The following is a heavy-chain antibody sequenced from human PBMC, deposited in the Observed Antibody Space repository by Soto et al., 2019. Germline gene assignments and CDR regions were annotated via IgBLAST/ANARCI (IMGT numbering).Heavy chain of an antibody. CDR1: GFTFSSYA. Sequence: DVQLLESGGGLVQPGGSLRLSCAASGFTFSSYAMNWVRQAPGKGLEWVSAISGSGGSTYYADSVKGRFTISRDNXXNTLYLQMNSLRAEDTAVYDCAKDRAAAGSYGMDVWGQGTTVTVSS. J-gene: IGHJ6*02. D-gene: IGHD6-13*01. V-gene: IGHV3-23*01. CDR2: ISGSGGST. CDR3: AKDRAAAGSYGMDV.